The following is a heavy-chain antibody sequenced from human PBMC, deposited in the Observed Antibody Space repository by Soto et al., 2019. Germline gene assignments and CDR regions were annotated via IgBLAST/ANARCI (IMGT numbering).Heavy chain of an antibody. Sequence: SETLSLTCTVSGGSISSGGYYWSWIRQHPGKGLEWIGYIYYSGSTYYNPSLKRRGTISVDTSKNQFSLKLSSVTAADTAVYYCARGRITIFGVAIGVDYWGQGTLVTVSS. J-gene: IGHJ4*02. CDR1: GGSISSGGYY. V-gene: IGHV4-31*03. CDR3: ARGRITIFGVAIGVDY. D-gene: IGHD3-3*01. CDR2: IYYSGST.